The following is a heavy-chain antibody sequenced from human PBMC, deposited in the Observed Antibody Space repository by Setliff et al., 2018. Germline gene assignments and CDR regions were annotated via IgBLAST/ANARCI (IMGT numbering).Heavy chain of an antibody. CDR3: ARGKMDVVAVAGKYCVMDV. J-gene: IGHJ6*02. CDR1: GGTFSSDV. V-gene: IGHV1-69*13. Sequence: SVKVSCKASGGTFSSDVITWVRQAPGQGLEWMGRLIPILRKTKYAQRFQGRVTITADESTTTAYMELSSLRVEDTAIYYCARGKMDVVAVAGKYCVMDVWGQGTTVTVSS. CDR2: LIPILRKT. D-gene: IGHD6-19*01.